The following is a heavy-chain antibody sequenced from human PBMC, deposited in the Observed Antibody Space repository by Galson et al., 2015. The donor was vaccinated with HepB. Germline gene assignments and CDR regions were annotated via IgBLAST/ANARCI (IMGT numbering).Heavy chain of an antibody. CDR2: IWYDGSNK. J-gene: IGHJ4*02. D-gene: IGHD3-3*01. CDR1: GFTLSSYG. V-gene: IGHV3-33*01. CDR3: ARPLRFLEWLLSPLGY. Sequence: SLRLSCAASGFTLSSYGMHWARQAPGKGLEWVAVIWYDGSNKYYADSVKGRFTISRDNSKNTLYLQMNSLRAEDTAVYYCARPLRFLEWLLSPLGYWGQGTLVTVSS.